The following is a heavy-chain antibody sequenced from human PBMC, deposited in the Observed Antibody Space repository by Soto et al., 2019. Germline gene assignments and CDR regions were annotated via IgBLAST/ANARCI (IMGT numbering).Heavy chain of an antibody. D-gene: IGHD2-15*01. CDR1: GGSFSGYY. CDR3: ARVGYVVVVAATPGPNWFDP. J-gene: IGHJ5*02. CDR2: INHSGST. V-gene: IGHV4-34*01. Sequence: PSETLSLTCAVYGGSFSGYYWSWIRQPPGKGLEWIGEINHSGSTNYNPSLKSRVTISVDTSKNQFSLKLSSVTAADTAVYYCARVGYVVVVAATPGPNWFDPWGQGTLVTVSS.